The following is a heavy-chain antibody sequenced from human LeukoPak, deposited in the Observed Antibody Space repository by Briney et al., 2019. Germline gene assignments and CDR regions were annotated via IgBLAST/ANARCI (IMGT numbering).Heavy chain of an antibody. CDR3: ATRGEVVTAMGAFDI. D-gene: IGHD2-21*02. CDR1: GFSFISYG. V-gene: IGHV3-30*03. J-gene: IGHJ3*02. CDR2: ISFDGSDK. Sequence: PGRSLRLSCVASGFSFISYGMHWVRQAPGKGLEWVAVISFDGSDKYYADSVKGRFTISRDNSKNTLNLQMNSLRVEDTAVYYCATRGEVVTAMGAFDIWGQGTMVTVSS.